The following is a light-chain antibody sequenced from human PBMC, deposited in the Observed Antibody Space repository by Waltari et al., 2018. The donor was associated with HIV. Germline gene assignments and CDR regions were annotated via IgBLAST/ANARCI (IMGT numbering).Light chain of an antibody. J-gene: IGLJ3*02. V-gene: IGLV3-21*04. Sequence: SYVLTQPPSVSVAPGKKARITCGGNNIATKSVHWYQQKPGQAPVRGIYYDNDRPSGIPERFSGSNSGNTATLTISRVEAGDEADYYCQVWDSSSDHWVFGGGTQLTVL. CDR2: YDN. CDR1: NIATKS. CDR3: QVWDSSSDHWV.